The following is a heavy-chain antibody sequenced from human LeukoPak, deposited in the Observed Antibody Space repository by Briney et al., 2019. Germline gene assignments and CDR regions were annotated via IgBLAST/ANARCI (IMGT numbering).Heavy chain of an antibody. J-gene: IGHJ4*02. CDR2: ISGSGGST. Sequence: QTGGSLRLSCAASGFTFSSYAMSWVRQAPGKGLEWVSAISGSGGSTYYADSVKGRFTISRDNSKNTLYLQMNSLRAEDTAVYYCAKDQRNQWLVRWCDYWGQGTLVTVSS. CDR3: AKDQRNQWLVRWCDY. V-gene: IGHV3-23*01. D-gene: IGHD6-19*01. CDR1: GFTFSSYA.